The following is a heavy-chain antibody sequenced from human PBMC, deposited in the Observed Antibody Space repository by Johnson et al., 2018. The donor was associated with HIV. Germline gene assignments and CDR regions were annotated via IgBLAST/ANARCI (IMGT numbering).Heavy chain of an antibody. CDR1: GFTFSSYA. J-gene: IGHJ3*02. V-gene: IGHV3-30*02. CDR2: IRYDGSNK. Sequence: QMQLVESGGGVVQPGRSLRLSCAASGFTFSSYAMHWVRQAPGKGLEWVAFIRYDGSNKYYADSVKGRFTISRDNSKNTLYLQMNSLRAEDTAVYYCARSIVGAIVDAFDMGGQATMVTVSS. CDR3: ARSIVGAIVDAFDM. D-gene: IGHD1-26*01.